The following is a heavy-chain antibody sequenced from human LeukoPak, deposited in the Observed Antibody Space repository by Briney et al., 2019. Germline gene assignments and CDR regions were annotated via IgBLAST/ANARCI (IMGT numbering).Heavy chain of an antibody. Sequence: QTGGSLRLSCAASGFKFDDYGMSWVRQAPGKGLEWVSAISGSGGSTYYADSVKGRFTISRDNSKNTLYLQMNSLRAEDTAVYYCANLDIVVVPAVSGDYWGQGTLVTVSS. CDR1: GFKFDDYG. CDR3: ANLDIVVVPAVSGDY. J-gene: IGHJ4*02. D-gene: IGHD2-2*03. V-gene: IGHV3-23*01. CDR2: ISGSGGST.